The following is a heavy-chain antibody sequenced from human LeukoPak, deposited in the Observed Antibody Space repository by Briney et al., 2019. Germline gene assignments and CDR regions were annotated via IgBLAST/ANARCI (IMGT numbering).Heavy chain of an antibody. Sequence: SETLSLTCSVSGGSISEISYYWGWIRQPPGKGLERIGNIYYSGSTYNNPSLESRVVISVDTSGNQFSLKLTSVTARDTAVYYCARQGVVGATGFDFWGQGILVTVSS. J-gene: IGHJ4*02. D-gene: IGHD1-26*01. CDR2: IYYSGST. CDR3: ARQGVVGATGFDF. V-gene: IGHV4-39*01. CDR1: GGSISEISYY.